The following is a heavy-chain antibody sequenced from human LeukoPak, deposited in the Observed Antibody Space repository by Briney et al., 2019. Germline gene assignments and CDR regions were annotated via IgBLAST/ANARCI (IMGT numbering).Heavy chain of an antibody. Sequence: PGGSLRLSCAASGFTFSSYRMNWVRQAPGKRLEWVSSISSSSSYIYYADSVKGRFTISRDNAKNSLYLQMNSLRAEDTAVYYCARDPRDGYDFDYWGQGTLVTVSS. CDR3: ARDPRDGYDFDY. CDR1: GFTFSSYR. J-gene: IGHJ4*02. CDR2: ISSSSSYI. V-gene: IGHV3-21*01. D-gene: IGHD5-24*01.